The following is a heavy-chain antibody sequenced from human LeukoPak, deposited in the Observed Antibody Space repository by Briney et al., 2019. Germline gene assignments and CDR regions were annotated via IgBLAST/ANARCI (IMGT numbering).Heavy chain of an antibody. J-gene: IGHJ5*02. CDR1: GGSMHGYY. CDR3: ARETDVVTAMVKGDNWFDP. CDR2: ISYSGST. V-gene: IGHV4-59*01. D-gene: IGHD5-18*01. Sequence: SETLSLTCTVSGGSMHGYYWSWIRQPPGKGLECIGYISYSGSTTHNPSLRSRGTISVDTSKNQFSLRLTSVTAADTAVYYCARETDVVTAMVKGDNWFDPWGQGTLVTVSS.